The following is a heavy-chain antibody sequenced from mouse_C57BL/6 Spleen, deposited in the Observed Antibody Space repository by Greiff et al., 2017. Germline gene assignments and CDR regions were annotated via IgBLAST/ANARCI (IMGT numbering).Heavy chain of an antibody. CDR1: GFNIKDYY. CDR2: IDPEDGET. Sequence: DVQLVESGAELVKPGASVKLSCTASGFNIKDYYMHWVKQRTEQGLEWIGRIDPEDGETKYAPKFQGKATITADTSSNTAYLQLSSLTSEDTAVXYCARGVDLLWSYFDVWGTGTTVTVSS. D-gene: IGHD2-1*01. CDR3: ARGVDLLWSYFDV. J-gene: IGHJ1*03. V-gene: IGHV14-2*01.